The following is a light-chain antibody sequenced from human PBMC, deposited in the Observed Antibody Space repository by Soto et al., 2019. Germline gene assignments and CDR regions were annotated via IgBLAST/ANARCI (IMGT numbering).Light chain of an antibody. J-gene: IGLJ1*01. Sequence: QSVLTQPPSVSGAPGQRVTISCTGSSSNIGAGYAVHWYQQLPGTAPKLLIYENTNRPSGVPDRFSGSKSGTSASLAITGLQAEDEADYYCQSYDSSLSAFYVFGPGTKDTVL. CDR2: ENT. CDR3: QSYDSSLSAFYV. CDR1: SSNIGAGYA. V-gene: IGLV1-40*01.